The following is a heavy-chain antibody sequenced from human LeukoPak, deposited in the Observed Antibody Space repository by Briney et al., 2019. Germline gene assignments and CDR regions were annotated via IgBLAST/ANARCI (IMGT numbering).Heavy chain of an antibody. D-gene: IGHD3-22*01. CDR3: ARVGRNSSGYSFDY. V-gene: IGHV5-51*01. CDR1: GYSFTSYW. J-gene: IGHJ4*02. CDR2: IYPGESDT. Sequence: GENLKISYKGSGYSFTSYWIRWLRRLPGQELEWMESIYPGESDTKYRPSFQGQVTISADKSNSTAYLQWSSLKASDTAMYYCARVGRNSSGYSFDYWGQGNLVTVSS.